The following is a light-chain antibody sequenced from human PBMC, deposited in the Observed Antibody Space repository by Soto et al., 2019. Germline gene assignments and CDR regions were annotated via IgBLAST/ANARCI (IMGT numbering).Light chain of an antibody. CDR2: GAS. V-gene: IGKV3-20*01. CDR1: QRVGSSY. CDR3: QQYGSSGT. Sequence: GVKQSAGTLSLCPGERATLSCRASQRVGSSYLAWYQHKPDQAPRLLIYGASGRATGTPDRFSGSGSGTDFTLTISRLEPEDFAVYYCQQYGSSGTFGQGTKVDIK. J-gene: IGKJ1*01.